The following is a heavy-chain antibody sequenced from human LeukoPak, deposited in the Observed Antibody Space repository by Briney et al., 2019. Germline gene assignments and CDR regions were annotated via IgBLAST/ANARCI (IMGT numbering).Heavy chain of an antibody. CDR3: ARVIYSSDAFDI. CDR2: INPNSGGT. D-gene: IGHD5-18*01. Sequence: ASVKVSCKASGYTFTGYYMHWVRQAPGQGREWMGWINPNSGGTNYAQKFQGRVTMTRDTSIRTAYMDLSRLRSDHTAVYYCARVIYSSDAFDIWGQGTMVTVSS. CDR1: GYTFTGYY. V-gene: IGHV1-2*02. J-gene: IGHJ3*02.